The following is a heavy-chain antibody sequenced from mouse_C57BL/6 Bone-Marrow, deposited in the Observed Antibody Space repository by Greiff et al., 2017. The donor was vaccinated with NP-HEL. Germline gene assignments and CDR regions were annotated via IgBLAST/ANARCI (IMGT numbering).Heavy chain of an antibody. Sequence: EVKLVESGGGLVQPGGSLKLSCAASGFTFSDYGMAWVRQAPRKGPEWVAFISHLAYSIYYADTVTGRFTFSRENAKNTLYLEMSSLRSEDTAMYYCARVWPRDAMDYWGQGTSVTVSS. CDR3: ARVWPRDAMDY. CDR1: GFTFSDYG. J-gene: IGHJ4*01. V-gene: IGHV5-15*01. D-gene: IGHD2-10*02. CDR2: ISHLAYSI.